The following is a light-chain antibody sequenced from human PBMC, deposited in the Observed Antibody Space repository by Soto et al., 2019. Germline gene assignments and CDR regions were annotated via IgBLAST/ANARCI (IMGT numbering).Light chain of an antibody. Sequence: SYVLTQPPSVSVAPGQTASITCGGNNIVGKSVHWYQQKPGQAPVLVVYDDSDRPSGIPERFSGSNSGNTATLTISRVEAGDEADYYCQVWDVGGDHLVVFGGGTKVTVL. CDR1: NIVGKS. J-gene: IGLJ2*01. V-gene: IGLV3-21*02. CDR2: DDS. CDR3: QVWDVGGDHLVV.